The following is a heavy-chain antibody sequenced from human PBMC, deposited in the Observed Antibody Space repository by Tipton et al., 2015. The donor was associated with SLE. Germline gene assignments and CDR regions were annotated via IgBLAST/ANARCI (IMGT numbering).Heavy chain of an antibody. CDR2: IYTSGST. D-gene: IGHD6-6*01. J-gene: IGHJ4*02. CDR3: ARDRGSSSTLGFDY. V-gene: IGHV4-61*02. CDR1: GGSISSGSYY. Sequence: TLSLTCTVSGGSISSGSYYWSWIRQPAGKGLEWIGRIYTSGSTNYNPSLKSRVTISVGTSKNQFSLKLSSVTAADTAVYYCARDRGSSSTLGFDYWGQGTLVTVSS.